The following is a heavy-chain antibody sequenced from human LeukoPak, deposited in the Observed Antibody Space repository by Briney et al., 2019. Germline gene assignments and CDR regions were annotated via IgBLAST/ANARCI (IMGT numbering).Heavy chain of an antibody. V-gene: IGHV3-33*01. Sequence: GGSLRLSCAASGFTSSSYGMHWVRQAPGKGLEWVAVIWYDGSNKYYADSVKGRFTISRDNSKNTLYLQMNSLRAEDTAVYYCASYSSSWYLGYWGQGTLVTVSS. D-gene: IGHD6-13*01. CDR3: ASYSSSWYLGY. CDR1: GFTSSSYG. CDR2: IWYDGSNK. J-gene: IGHJ4*02.